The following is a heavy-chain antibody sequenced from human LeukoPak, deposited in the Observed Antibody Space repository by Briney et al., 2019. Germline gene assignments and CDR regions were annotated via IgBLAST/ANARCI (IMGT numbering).Heavy chain of an antibody. CDR1: GFTFTSAW. CDR3: TTDNNYGDYGLDY. CDR2: IKRKADGGTT. V-gene: IGHV3-15*05. Sequence: PGGSLRLSCAASGFTFTSAWMSWVRQAPGKGLEWVGRIKRKADGGTTDYAAPVKGRFSISRDDSKNTLFLQMSSLKTEDTAVYYCTTDNNYGDYGLDYWGQGTLVTASS. D-gene: IGHD4-17*01. J-gene: IGHJ4*02.